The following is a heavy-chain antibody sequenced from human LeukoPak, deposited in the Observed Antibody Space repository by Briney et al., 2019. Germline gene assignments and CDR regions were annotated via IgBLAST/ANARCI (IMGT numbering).Heavy chain of an antibody. CDR1: GGSISSGGYY. J-gene: IGHJ5*02. CDR3: ARDLAAAGKGNWFDP. V-gene: IGHV4-31*03. Sequence: PSETLSLTCTVSGGSISSGGYYWSWIRQHPGKGLEWIGYIYYSGSTYYNPSLKSRVTISVDTSKNQFSLKLSSVTAAATAVYYCARDLAAAGKGNWFDPWGQGTLVTVSS. D-gene: IGHD6-13*01. CDR2: IYYSGST.